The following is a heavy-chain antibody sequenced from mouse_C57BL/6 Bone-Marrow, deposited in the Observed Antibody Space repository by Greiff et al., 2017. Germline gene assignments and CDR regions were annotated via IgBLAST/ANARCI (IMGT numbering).Heavy chain of an antibody. V-gene: IGHV2-9-1*01. CDR1: GFSLTSYA. CDR3: ARALYDGYQAWFAY. Sequence: VKLMESGPGLVAPSQRLSITCTVSGFSLTSYAISWVRQPPGKGLEWLGVIWTGGGTNYNSALKSRLSISKDNSKSQVFLKMNSLQTDDTARYYCARALYDGYQAWFAYWGQGTLVTVSA. J-gene: IGHJ3*01. D-gene: IGHD2-3*01. CDR2: IWTGGGT.